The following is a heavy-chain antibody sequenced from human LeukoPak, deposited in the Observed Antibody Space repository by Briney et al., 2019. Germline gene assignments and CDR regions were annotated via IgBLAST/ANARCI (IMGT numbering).Heavy chain of an antibody. J-gene: IGHJ4*02. D-gene: IGHD2-2*01. CDR1: GLILNDHA. CDR3: VKERSRTGYFDY. CDR2: IGWDSGRI. Sequence: PGRSLRLSCVGSGLILNDHAMHWVRQVPGKGLEWVSGIGWDSGRIGYADSVKGRFTTSRDNAKNSLYLQMNSLRVEDTALYYCVKERSRTGYFDYWGQGTLVTVSS. V-gene: IGHV3-9*01.